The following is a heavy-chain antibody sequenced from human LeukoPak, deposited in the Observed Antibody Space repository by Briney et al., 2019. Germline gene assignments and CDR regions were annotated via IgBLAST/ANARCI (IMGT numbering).Heavy chain of an antibody. D-gene: IGHD2-2*01. CDR1: GFTFTNYA. CDR3: AKDVGHCSSISCPFDY. J-gene: IGHJ4*02. V-gene: IGHV3-23*01. CDR2: ISGGSENT. Sequence: EGSLRLSCAASGFTFTNYAMSWVRQAPRKGLEWVSTISGGSENTHCADSVRGRFTISRDNSKNTLYMEMNSLRAEDTAVYYCAKDVGHCSSISCPFDYWGQGALVTVSS.